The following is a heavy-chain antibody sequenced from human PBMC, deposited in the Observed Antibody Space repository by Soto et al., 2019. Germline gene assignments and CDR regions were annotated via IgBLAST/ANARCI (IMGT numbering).Heavy chain of an antibody. J-gene: IGHJ4*02. CDR1: GFTFSSYA. CDR2: IRGSGGST. CDR3: AKAGEMATIFPPDFDY. Sequence: GESLKISCAASGFTFSSYAMSWVRQAPGKGLEWVSAIRGSGGSTYYADSVKGRFTISRDNSKNTLYLQMNSRRAEDTAVYYCAKAGEMATIFPPDFDYWGQGTLVTVSS. V-gene: IGHV3-23*01. D-gene: IGHD5-12*01.